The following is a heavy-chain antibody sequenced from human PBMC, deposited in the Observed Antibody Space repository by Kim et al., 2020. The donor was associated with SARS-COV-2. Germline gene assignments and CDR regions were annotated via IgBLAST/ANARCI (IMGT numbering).Heavy chain of an antibody. J-gene: IGHJ6*02. CDR1: GGSISSGSYY. V-gene: IGHV4-61*02. D-gene: IGHD3-10*01. CDR2: IYTSGST. CDR3: ARAPYGSGSSIHSRYYYYYGMDV. Sequence: SETLSLTCTVSGGSISSGSYYWSWIRQPAGKGLEWIGRIYTSGSTNYNPSLKSRVTISVDTSKNQFSLKLSSVTAADTAVYYCARAPYGSGSSIHSRYYYYYGMDVWGQGTTVTVSS.